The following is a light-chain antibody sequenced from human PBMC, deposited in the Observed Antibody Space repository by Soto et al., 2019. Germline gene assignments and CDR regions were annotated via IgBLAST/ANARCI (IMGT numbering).Light chain of an antibody. CDR3: SSYTSRSIDYV. Sequence: QSALTQPASVSGSPGQSITISCTGTSSDVGGYNYVSWYQQHPGKAPKLMIYEVSNRPSGVSNRFSGSKSGNTASLTISGLQAEDEADHYCSSYTSRSIDYVFGTGTKVTVL. CDR1: SSDVGGYNY. J-gene: IGLJ1*01. CDR2: EVS. V-gene: IGLV2-14*01.